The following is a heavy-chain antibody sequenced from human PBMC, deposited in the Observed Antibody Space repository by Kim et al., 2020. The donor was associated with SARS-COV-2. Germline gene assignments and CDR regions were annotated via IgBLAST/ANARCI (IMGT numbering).Heavy chain of an antibody. CDR3: AKDRSGNYYYGMDV. V-gene: IGHV3-30*18. Sequence: GGSLRLSCAASGFTFSSYAMHWVRQAPGKGLEWVAVISYDGSNKYYADSVKGRFTISRDNSKNTLYLQMNSLRAEDTAVYYFAKDRSGNYYYGMDVWGQG. J-gene: IGHJ6*02. CDR2: ISYDGSNK. D-gene: IGHD3-10*01. CDR1: GFTFSSYA.